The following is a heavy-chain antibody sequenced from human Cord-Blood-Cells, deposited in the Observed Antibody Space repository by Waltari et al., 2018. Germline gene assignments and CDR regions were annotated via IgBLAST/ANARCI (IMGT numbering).Heavy chain of an antibody. CDR3: AKGNYSGSYFDY. D-gene: IGHD1-26*01. V-gene: IGHV4-34*01. Sequence: QVQLQQWGAGLLKPSETLSLTCAVYGGSFSGYYWSWIRQPPGKGLEWIGEINHRGSTNYNPSLKSRVTISVDTSKNQFSLKLSSVTAADTAVYYCAKGNYSGSYFDYWGQGTLVTVSS. CDR2: INHRGST. CDR1: GGSFSGYY. J-gene: IGHJ4*02.